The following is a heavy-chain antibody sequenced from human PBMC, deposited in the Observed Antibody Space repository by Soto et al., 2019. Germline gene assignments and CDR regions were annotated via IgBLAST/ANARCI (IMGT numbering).Heavy chain of an antibody. CDR3: AKDRALEKHLFDY. V-gene: IGHV3-30*18. D-gene: IGHD1-1*01. J-gene: IGHJ4*02. CDR1: GFTFSSYG. Sequence: GGSLRLSCAASGFTFSSYGMHWVRQAPGKGLEWVAVISYDGSNKYYADSVKGRFTISRDNSKNTLYLQMNSLRAEDTAVYYWAKDRALEKHLFDYGGQGPLVTVSS. CDR2: ISYDGSNK.